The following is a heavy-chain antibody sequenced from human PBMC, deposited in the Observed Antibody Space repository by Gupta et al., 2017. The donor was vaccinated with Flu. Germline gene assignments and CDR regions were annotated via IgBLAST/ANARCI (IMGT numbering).Heavy chain of an antibody. J-gene: IGHJ4*02. Sequence: ASGFTFSNYWMHWVRQAPGKGLMWVSRVNLVGTNTTYADSLKGRITISSDNAKNKLYIQVNRVTAEYAGLDDCEKDDAFRAFFERWGQGTLVTVSS. D-gene: IGHD3-3*02. V-gene: IGHV3-74*03. CDR1: GFTFSNYW. CDR2: VNLVGTNT. CDR3: EKDDAFRAFFER.